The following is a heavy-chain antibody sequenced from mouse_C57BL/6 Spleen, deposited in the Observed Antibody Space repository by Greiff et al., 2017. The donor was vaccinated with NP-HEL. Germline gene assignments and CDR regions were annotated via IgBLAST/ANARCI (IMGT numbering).Heavy chain of an antibody. CDR2: IDPETGGT. Sequence: QVQLKQSGAELVRPGASVTLSCKASGYTFTDYEMHWVKQTPVHGLEWIGAIDPETGGTAYNQKFKGKAILTADKSSSTAYMELRSLTSEDSAVYYCTRRSYYIDCWGQGTTLTVSS. CDR1: GYTFTDYE. D-gene: IGHD2-12*01. CDR3: TRRSYYIDC. J-gene: IGHJ2*01. V-gene: IGHV1-15*01.